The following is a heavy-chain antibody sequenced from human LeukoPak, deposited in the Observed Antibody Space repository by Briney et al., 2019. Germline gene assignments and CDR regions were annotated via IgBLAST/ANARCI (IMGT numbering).Heavy chain of an antibody. CDR2: ISAYNGNT. J-gene: IGHJ4*02. D-gene: IGHD3-10*01. V-gene: IGHV1-18*04. CDR1: GYTFSDYY. Sequence: GASVKVSCKASGYTFSDYYMHWVRQAPGQGLEWMGWISAYNGNTNYAQELQGRVTMTTDTSTSTAYMELRSLRSDDTAVYYCARADTIWFGNDYWGQGTLVTVSS. CDR3: ARADTIWFGNDY.